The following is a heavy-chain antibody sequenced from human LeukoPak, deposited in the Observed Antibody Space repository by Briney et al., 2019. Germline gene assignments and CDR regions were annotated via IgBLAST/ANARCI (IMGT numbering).Heavy chain of an antibody. J-gene: IGHJ6*03. CDR3: ASRYYSYYYMDV. Sequence: SETLSLTCNVSGVSISSMSYYWGWIRQPPGKGLEWIGSNYYSGSTDYSPSLKSRVTISVDTSKNQFSLKLTSVTAADTAVYHCASRYYSYYYMDVWGKGTTVIVSS. V-gene: IGHV4-39*01. CDR2: NYYSGST. CDR1: GVSISSMSYY.